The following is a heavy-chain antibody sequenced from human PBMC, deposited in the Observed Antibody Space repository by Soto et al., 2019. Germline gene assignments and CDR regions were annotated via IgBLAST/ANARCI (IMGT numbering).Heavy chain of an antibody. V-gene: IGHV3-23*01. CDR2: ISGRGGRT. Sequence: PGESLRLSCAASGFTFSSYAMSWVRQAPGQGLEWVSAISGRGGRTYYADSVKGRFTISRDNSKNTLYLQMNSLRAEDTAVYYCAKDRPLGGYCSGGSCYEVPTHYLDYWGQGTLVTVSS. J-gene: IGHJ4*02. D-gene: IGHD2-15*01. CDR1: GFTFSSYA. CDR3: AKDRPLGGYCSGGSCYEVPTHYLDY.